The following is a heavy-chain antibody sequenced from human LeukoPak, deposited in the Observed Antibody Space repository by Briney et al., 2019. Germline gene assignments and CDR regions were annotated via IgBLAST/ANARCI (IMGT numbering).Heavy chain of an antibody. V-gene: IGHV4-39*07. Sequence: SETLSLTCTVSGGSISSSSYYWGWIRQPPGTGLEWIGSIYYSGSTYYNPSLKSRVTISVDTSKNQFSLKLSSVTAADTAMYYCARVFVYCSGGSCYWGWFDPWGQGTLVTVSS. CDR1: GGSISSSSYY. J-gene: IGHJ5*02. CDR2: IYYSGST. D-gene: IGHD2-15*01. CDR3: ARVFVYCSGGSCYWGWFDP.